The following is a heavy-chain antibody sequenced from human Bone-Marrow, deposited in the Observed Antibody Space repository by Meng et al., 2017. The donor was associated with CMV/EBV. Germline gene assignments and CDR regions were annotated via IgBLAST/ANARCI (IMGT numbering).Heavy chain of an antibody. J-gene: IGHJ1*01. CDR3: ATLVL. D-gene: IGHD6-6*01. CDR1: GGSFSGYY. CDR2: IHHSGST. V-gene: IGHV4-34*10. Sequence: SETLSLTCAVYGGSFSGYYWSWIRQPPGKGLEWIGEIHHSGSTYYNPSLKSRITMSVDTSKNQFYLKLSSVTAADTAVYYCATLVLWGHGTLVTVSS.